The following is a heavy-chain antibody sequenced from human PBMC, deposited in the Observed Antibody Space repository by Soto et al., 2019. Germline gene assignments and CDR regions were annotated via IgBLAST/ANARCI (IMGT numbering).Heavy chain of an antibody. J-gene: IGHJ4*02. Sequence: VQLLESGGGLVQPGGSLRLSCAASGFDFSNYAMSWVRQAPGKGLECISLISGTGVPTLYAESVKGRFSVSRDNSKNTMYLQMTSLRADDTAVYYCADGGRYPYYWGPGTLVIVSS. CDR1: GFDFSNYA. V-gene: IGHV3-23*01. CDR3: ADGGRYPYY. CDR2: ISGTGVPT. D-gene: IGHD1-26*01.